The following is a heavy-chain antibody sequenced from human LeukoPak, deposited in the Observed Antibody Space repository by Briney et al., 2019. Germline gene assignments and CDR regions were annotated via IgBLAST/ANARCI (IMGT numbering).Heavy chain of an antibody. V-gene: IGHV1-69*05. CDR2: SIPIFGTA. J-gene: IGHJ5*02. CDR1: GGTFSSYA. Sequence: SVKVSCKASGGTFSSYAISWVRQAPGQGLEWMGGSIPIFGTANYAQKFQGRVTITTDESTSTAYMELSSLRSEDTAVYYCARARSPSSGYLLRDHNWFDPWGQGTLVTVSS. CDR3: ARARSPSSGYLLRDHNWFDP. D-gene: IGHD3-22*01.